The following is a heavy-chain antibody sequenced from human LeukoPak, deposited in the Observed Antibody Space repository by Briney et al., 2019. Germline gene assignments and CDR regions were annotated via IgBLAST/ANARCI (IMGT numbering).Heavy chain of an antibody. CDR1: GFTFSSYA. CDR3: AKEHCDYVWGSYRFGSFDY. Sequence: GGSLRLSCAASGFTFSSYAMSWVRQAPGKGLEWVSAISGSGGSTYYADSVKGRFTISRDNSKNTLYLQMNSLRAEDTAVYYCAKEHCDYVWGSYRFGSFDYWGQGTLVTVSS. J-gene: IGHJ4*02. V-gene: IGHV3-23*01. D-gene: IGHD3-16*02. CDR2: ISGSGGST.